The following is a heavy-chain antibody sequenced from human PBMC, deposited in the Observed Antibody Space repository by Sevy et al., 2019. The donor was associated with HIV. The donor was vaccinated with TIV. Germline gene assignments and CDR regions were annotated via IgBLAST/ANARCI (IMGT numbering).Heavy chain of an antibody. CDR1: GFTFSSYG. V-gene: IGHV3-30*18. J-gene: IGHJ6*02. D-gene: IGHD6-19*01. Sequence: GGSLRLSCAASGFTFSSYGMHWVRQAPGKGLEWVAVISYDGSNKYYADSVKGRFTISRDNSKNTLYLQMNSLRAEDTAVYYCAKGAVAGTLTYAYYYYGMDVRGQGTTVTVSS. CDR3: AKGAVAGTLTYAYYYYGMDV. CDR2: ISYDGSNK.